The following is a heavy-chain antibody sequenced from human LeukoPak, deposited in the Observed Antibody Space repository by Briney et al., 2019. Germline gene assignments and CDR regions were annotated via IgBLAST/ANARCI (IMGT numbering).Heavy chain of an antibody. CDR2: ISYDGSNK. J-gene: IGHJ4*02. CDR1: GFTFSSYG. V-gene: IGHV3-30*03. D-gene: IGHD3-22*01. CDR3: ARDSFWYYYDSSGYYYENPPFDY. Sequence: PGRSLRLSCAASGFTFSSYGMHWVRQAPGKGLEWVAVISYDGSNKYYADSVKGRFTISRDNSKNTLYLQMNSLRAEDTAVYYCARDSFWYYYDSSGYYYENPPFDYWGQGTLVTVSS.